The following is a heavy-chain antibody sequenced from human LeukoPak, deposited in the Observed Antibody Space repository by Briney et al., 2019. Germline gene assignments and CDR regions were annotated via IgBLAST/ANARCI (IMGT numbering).Heavy chain of an antibody. Sequence: GGSLSLSCAASGFTFSSYSMNWVRQAPGKGLEWVSSISSSSSYIYYADSVKGRFTISRDNAKNSLYLQMNSLRAEDTAVYYCARARSIAARPNWFDPWGQGTLVTVSS. CDR2: ISSSSSYI. CDR3: ARARSIAARPNWFDP. CDR1: GFTFSSYS. D-gene: IGHD6-6*01. J-gene: IGHJ5*02. V-gene: IGHV3-21*01.